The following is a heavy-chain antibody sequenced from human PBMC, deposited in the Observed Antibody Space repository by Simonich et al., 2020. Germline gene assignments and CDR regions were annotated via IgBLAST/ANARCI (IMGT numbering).Heavy chain of an antibody. CDR1: GYSISSGYY. J-gene: IGHJ6*02. CDR2: IYHSRST. CDR3: ARVGYSNYYYYGMDV. Sequence: QVQLQESGPGLVKPSETLSLTCAVSGYSISSGYYWGWIRQPPGKGREWIGSIYHSRSTSYTTPLTSRVTISVDTSKNQFSLRLSSVTAADTAVYYCARVGYSNYYYYGMDVWGQGTTVTVSS. V-gene: IGHV4-38-2*01. D-gene: IGHD6-13*01.